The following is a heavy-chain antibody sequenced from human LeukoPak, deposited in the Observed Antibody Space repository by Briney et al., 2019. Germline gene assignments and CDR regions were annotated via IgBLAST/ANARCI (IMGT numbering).Heavy chain of an antibody. V-gene: IGHV4-61*01. CDR3: ARDVAGDAVDY. D-gene: IGHD4-17*01. J-gene: IGHJ4*02. CDR2: IYYSGST. CDR1: GDSINSSSYY. Sequence: SETLSLTCTVSGDSINSSSYYWSWIRQPPGKGLEWIGYIYYSGSTNYNPSLKSRVTISVDTSKNQFSLKLSSVTAADTAVYYCARDVAGDAVDYWGQGTLVTVSS.